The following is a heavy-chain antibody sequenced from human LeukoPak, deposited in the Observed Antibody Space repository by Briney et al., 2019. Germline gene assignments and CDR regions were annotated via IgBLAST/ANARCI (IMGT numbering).Heavy chain of an antibody. CDR2: IIPILGIA. V-gene: IGHV1-69*04. CDR3: ARDRGYDGSGWYLTYYYYYGMDV. D-gene: IGHD6-19*01. J-gene: IGHJ6*02. Sequence: ASVKVSCKASGGTFSSYAISWVRQAPGQGLEWMGRIIPILGIANYAQKFQGRVTITADKSTSTAYMELRSLRSDDTAVYYCARDRGYDGSGWYLTYYYYYGMDVWGQGTTVTVSS. CDR1: GGTFSSYA.